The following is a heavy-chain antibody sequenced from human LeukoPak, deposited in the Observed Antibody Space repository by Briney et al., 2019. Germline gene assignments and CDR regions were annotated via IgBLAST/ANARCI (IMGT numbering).Heavy chain of an antibody. J-gene: IGHJ4*02. D-gene: IGHD3-10*01. CDR3: ARFLGFGEFLFDY. CDR1: GGSISSYY. Sequence: SETLSLTCTVSGGSISSYYWSWIRQPPGKGLEWIGYIYYSGSTNYNPSLKSRVTISVDTPKNQFSLKLSSVTAADTAVYYCARFLGFGEFLFDYWSQGTLVTVSS. V-gene: IGHV4-59*01. CDR2: IYYSGST.